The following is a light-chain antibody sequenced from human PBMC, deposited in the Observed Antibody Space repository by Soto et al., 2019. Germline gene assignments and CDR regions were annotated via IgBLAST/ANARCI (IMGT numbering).Light chain of an antibody. J-gene: IGKJ1*01. CDR2: GAS. CDR3: QHYGSSRT. CDR1: QSVSNNY. V-gene: IGKV3-20*01. Sequence: IVLTQSPGTLSLSPGERATLSCRASQSVSNNYLAWYQQKPGQAPRLLIYGASSRATGIPDRFSGSGSGTDFTLTISRLEPEDFAAYYCQHYGSSRTFGQGTKVDIK.